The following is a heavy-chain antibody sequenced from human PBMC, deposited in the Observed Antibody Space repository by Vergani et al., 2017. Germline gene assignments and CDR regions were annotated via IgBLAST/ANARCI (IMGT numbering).Heavy chain of an antibody. CDR2: ISSSGSTI. Sequence: QVQLVESGGGLVKPGGSLRLSCAASGFTFSDYYMSWIRQAPGKGLEWVSYISSSGSTIYYADSVKGRFTISRDNAKNSLYLQMNSLRAEDTAVYYCAGDYREVVPAAAYYYYYYYMDVWGKGTTVTVSS. V-gene: IGHV3-11*01. D-gene: IGHD2-2*01. J-gene: IGHJ6*03. CDR3: AGDYREVVPAAAYYYYYYYMDV. CDR1: GFTFSDYY.